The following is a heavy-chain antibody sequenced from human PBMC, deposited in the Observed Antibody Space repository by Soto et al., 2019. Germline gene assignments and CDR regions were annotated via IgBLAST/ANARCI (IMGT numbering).Heavy chain of an antibody. V-gene: IGHV5-51*01. CDR3: ARLFVPLMVRGVKYNWFGP. CDR2: INPSDSDI. J-gene: IGHJ5*02. CDR1: GYSFTTYW. Sequence: GESLKISCQASGYSFTTYWIAWVRQMPGKGLEWMGIINPSDSDIRYSPSFQGQVTISADRSTSVAYLQWSSLKASDTAMYYCARLFVPLMVRGVKYNWFGPWGQGTVVPVSS. D-gene: IGHD3-10*01.